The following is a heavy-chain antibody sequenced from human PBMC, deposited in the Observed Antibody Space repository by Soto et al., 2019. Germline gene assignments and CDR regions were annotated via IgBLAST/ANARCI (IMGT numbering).Heavy chain of an antibody. CDR1: GFTFSNFG. CDR2: ISYDGSNK. D-gene: IGHD5-18*01. CDR3: ATSAGYSYPPGY. Sequence: GGSLRLSCEACGFTFSNFGMNWVRQAPGKGLEWVAVISYDGSNKYYVDSVKGRFTISRDNSKNTLYLQMNSLRAEDTAVYYCATSAGYSYPPGYWGQGTLVTVSS. V-gene: IGHV3-30*03. J-gene: IGHJ4*02.